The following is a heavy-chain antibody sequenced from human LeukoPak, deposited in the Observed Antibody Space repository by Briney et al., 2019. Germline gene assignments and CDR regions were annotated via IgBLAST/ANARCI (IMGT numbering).Heavy chain of an antibody. V-gene: IGHV3-48*03. D-gene: IGHD5-12*01. CDR3: ASHIVATTEDRNY. J-gene: IGHJ4*01. Sequence: GGSLRLSCAASGFTFSSYEMNWLRQAPGKGREGVSYISSSGSTIYYADSVKGRFTITRDNAKNSLYLQMNNMRADDTAVYYCASHIVATTEDRNYWGQGTLVTVSS. CDR2: ISSSGSTI. CDR1: GFTFSSYE.